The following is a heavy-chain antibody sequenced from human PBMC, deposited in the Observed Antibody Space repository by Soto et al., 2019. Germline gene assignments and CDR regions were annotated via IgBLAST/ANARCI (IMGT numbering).Heavy chain of an antibody. V-gene: IGHV3-23*01. Sequence: EVQLLESGGVLVQPGGSLRLSCAASGFTFSSYAMSWVRQAPGKGLEWVSAISGSCGSTYYADSVTGRFTISRDNSKNTLYLQMNSLRAEDTFVYYCAKEGGGSGRWLFDYWFQGTLVTVSS. CDR2: ISGSCGST. D-gene: IGHD3-10*01. CDR3: AKEGGGSGRWLFDY. J-gene: IGHJ4*02. CDR1: GFTFSSYA.